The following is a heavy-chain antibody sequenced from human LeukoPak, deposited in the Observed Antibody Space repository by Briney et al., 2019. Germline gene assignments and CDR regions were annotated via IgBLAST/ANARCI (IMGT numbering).Heavy chain of an antibody. Sequence: SETLSLTCAVYGGSFSGYYWSWIRQPPGKGLEWIGEINHSGSTNYNPSLKSRVTISLDTSKNQFSLNLSSVTAADTAVYYCAREGAAAGLYYYYYMDVWGKGTTVTVSS. CDR3: AREGAAAGLYYYYYMDV. CDR1: GGSFSGYY. CDR2: INHSGST. D-gene: IGHD6-13*01. V-gene: IGHV4-34*01. J-gene: IGHJ6*03.